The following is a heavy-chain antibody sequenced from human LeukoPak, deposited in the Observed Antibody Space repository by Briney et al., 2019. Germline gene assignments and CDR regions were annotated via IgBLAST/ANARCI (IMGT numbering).Heavy chain of an antibody. V-gene: IGHV3-23*01. J-gene: IGHJ3*02. CDR1: GVTPSSYA. D-gene: IGHD3-10*01. CDR3: AKAYGSGSPVTDAFDI. Sequence: GSLRLSCAASGVTPSSYAMSWVRQAPGKGLEWVSAISGSGGSTYYADSVKGRFTISRDNSKNTLYLQMNSLRAEDTAVYYCAKAYGSGSPVTDAFDIWGQGTMVTVSS. CDR2: ISGSGGST.